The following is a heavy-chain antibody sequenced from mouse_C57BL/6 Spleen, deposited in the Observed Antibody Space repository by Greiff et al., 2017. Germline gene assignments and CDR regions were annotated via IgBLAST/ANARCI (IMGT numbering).Heavy chain of an antibody. V-gene: IGHV5-17*01. CDR2: ISSGSSTI. CDR1: GFTFSDYG. CDR3: ARTGGSYAMDY. J-gene: IGHJ4*01. Sequence: EVKLVESGGGLVKPGGSLKLSCAASGFTFSDYGMHWVRQAPGKGLEWVAYISSGSSTIYYADTVKGRFTISRDNAKNTLFLQMTSLRSEDTAMYYCARTGGSYAMDYWGQGTSVTVSS.